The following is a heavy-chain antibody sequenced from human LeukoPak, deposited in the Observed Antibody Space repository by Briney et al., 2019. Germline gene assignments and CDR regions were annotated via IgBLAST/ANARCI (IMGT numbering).Heavy chain of an antibody. CDR1: GGTFSSYA. V-gene: IGHV1-69*13. CDR2: IIPIFGTA. CDR3: ARGITMVRVGFDY. D-gene: IGHD3-10*01. J-gene: IGHJ4*02. Sequence: SVKVSCKASGGTFSSYATSWVRQAPGQGLEWMGGIIPIFGTANYAQKFQGRVTITADESTSTAYMELSSPRSEDTAVYYCARGITMVRVGFDYWGQGTLVTVSS.